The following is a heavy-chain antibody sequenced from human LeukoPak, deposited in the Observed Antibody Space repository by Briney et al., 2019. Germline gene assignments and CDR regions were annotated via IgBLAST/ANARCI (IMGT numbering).Heavy chain of an antibody. D-gene: IGHD1-26*01. CDR2: INPSGGST. CDR3: ARALGEVGATTRSPDAFDI. Sequence: ASVKVSCKASGYTFTGYYMHWVRQAPGQGLEWMGWINPSGGSTSYAQKFQGRVTMTRDMSTSTVYMELSSLRSEDTAVYYCARALGEVGATTRSPDAFDIWGQGTMVTVSS. V-gene: IGHV1-46*01. J-gene: IGHJ3*02. CDR1: GYTFTGYY.